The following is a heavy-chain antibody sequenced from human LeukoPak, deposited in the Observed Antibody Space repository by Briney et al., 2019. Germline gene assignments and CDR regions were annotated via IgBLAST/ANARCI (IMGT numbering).Heavy chain of an antibody. Sequence: GGSLRLSCAASGFTFSNAWMSWVRQAPGKGLEWVGRIKSKTDGGTTDYAAPVKGRFTISGDDSKNTLYLQMNSLKTEDTAVYYCTTDIVVVPAAPGYYFDYWGQGTLVTVSS. J-gene: IGHJ4*02. CDR3: TTDIVVVPAAPGYYFDY. D-gene: IGHD2-2*01. V-gene: IGHV3-15*01. CDR1: GFTFSNAW. CDR2: IKSKTDGGTT.